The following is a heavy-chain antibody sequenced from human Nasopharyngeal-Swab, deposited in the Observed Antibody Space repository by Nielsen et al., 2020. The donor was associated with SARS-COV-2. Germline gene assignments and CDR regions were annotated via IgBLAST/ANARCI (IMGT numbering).Heavy chain of an antibody. CDR3: ARDQRGPIVVKAFDI. D-gene: IGHD3-22*01. J-gene: IGHJ3*02. CDR1: GGSISSGGYY. CDR2: IYYSGST. V-gene: IGHV4-31*03. Sequence: SETLSLTCTVSGGSISSGGYYWSWIRQHPGKGLEWIGYIYYSGSTYYNPSLKSRVTISVDTSKNQFSLKLRSVTAADTAVYYCARDQRGPIVVKAFDIWGQGTMVTVSS.